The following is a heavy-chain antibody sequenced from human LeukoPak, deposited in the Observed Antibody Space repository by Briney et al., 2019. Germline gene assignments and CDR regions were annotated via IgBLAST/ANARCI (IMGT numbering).Heavy chain of an antibody. CDR2: ISGTGDRA. Sequence: GGSLRLSCAASGSTFDTTDMTWVRQAPGKGPEWLSCISGTGDRAYYADSVRGRFTISRDNSKNMLYLQMTSLRVEDTATYYCVKNSGIWSFWGRGTLAAVSS. D-gene: IGHD1-26*01. CDR1: GSTFDTTD. V-gene: IGHV3-23*01. J-gene: IGHJ4*02. CDR3: VKNSGIWSF.